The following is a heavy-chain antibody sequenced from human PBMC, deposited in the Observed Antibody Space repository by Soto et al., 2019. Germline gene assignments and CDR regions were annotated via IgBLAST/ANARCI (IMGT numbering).Heavy chain of an antibody. CDR3: AREGYYYDSSAPDY. V-gene: IGHV4-59*01. CDR2: IYYSGST. J-gene: IGHJ4*02. Sequence: QVQLQESGPGLVKPSETLSLTCTVSGGSISSYYWSWIRQPPGKGLEWIGYIYYSGSTNYNPSLKSRVTISVDTYKNQFSLKLSSVTAADTAVYYCAREGYYYDSSAPDYWGQGTLVTVSS. CDR1: GGSISSYY. D-gene: IGHD3-22*01.